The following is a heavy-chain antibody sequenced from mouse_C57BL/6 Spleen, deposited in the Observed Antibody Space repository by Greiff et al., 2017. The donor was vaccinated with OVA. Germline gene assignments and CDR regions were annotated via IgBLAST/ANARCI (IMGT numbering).Heavy chain of an antibody. J-gene: IGHJ2*01. CDR3: TTVITTVVATGRGLTGPY. CDR2: IDPEDGDT. D-gene: IGHD1-1*01. V-gene: IGHV14-1*01. Sequence: EVQLQQSGAELVRPGASVKLSCTASGFNIKDYYMHWVKQRPEQGLEWIGRIDPEDGDTEYAPKFQGKATMTADTSSTTAYLQLSSLTSEDTAVYYCTTVITTVVATGRGLTGPYWGQGTTLTVSS. CDR1: GFNIKDYY.